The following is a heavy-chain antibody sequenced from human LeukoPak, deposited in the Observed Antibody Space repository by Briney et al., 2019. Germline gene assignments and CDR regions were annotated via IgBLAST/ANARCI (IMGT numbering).Heavy chain of an antibody. CDR2: IGATQTYI. J-gene: IGHJ4*02. CDR3: AREGLTGSPDY. Sequence: GGSLRLSCTGAGFTFATYTFNWVRQAPGKGLEWVASIGATQTYIYYADSVKGRFTVSRDNAKNSLYLQMNSLRAEDTAVYYCAREGLTGSPDYWGQGTLVTVSS. V-gene: IGHV3-21*01. D-gene: IGHD3-9*01. CDR1: GFTFATYT.